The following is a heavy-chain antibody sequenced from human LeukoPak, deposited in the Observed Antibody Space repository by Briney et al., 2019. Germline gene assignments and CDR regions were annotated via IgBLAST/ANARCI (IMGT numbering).Heavy chain of an antibody. D-gene: IGHD3-16*01. J-gene: IGHJ2*01. CDR1: GYRFSTSW. CDR3: AKVKSFGYWFFDL. CDR2: IYIGDSDP. Sequence: GESLKISCQGSGYRFSTSWIAGVRQAPGKGLEGVGSIYIGDSDPRYSPSFQGHVTMSADKSVNTASLQWNSLQGSDTGIYYCAKVKSFGYWFFDLWGRGTLVAVSS. V-gene: IGHV5-51*01.